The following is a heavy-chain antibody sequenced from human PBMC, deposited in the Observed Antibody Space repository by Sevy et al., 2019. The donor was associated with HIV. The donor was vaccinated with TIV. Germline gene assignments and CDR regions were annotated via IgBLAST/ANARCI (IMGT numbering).Heavy chain of an antibody. CDR1: GFTFSSYA. Sequence: GGSLRLSCAASGFTFSSYAMHWVRQAPGKGLEWVAVISYDGSNKYYADSVKGRFTISRDNSKNTLYLQMNSLRAEDTDVYYCARDIDVRYSSSWRYYYYYYGMDVWGQGTTVTVSS. CDR3: ARDIDVRYSSSWRYYYYYYGMDV. J-gene: IGHJ6*02. D-gene: IGHD6-13*01. V-gene: IGHV3-30-3*01. CDR2: ISYDGSNK.